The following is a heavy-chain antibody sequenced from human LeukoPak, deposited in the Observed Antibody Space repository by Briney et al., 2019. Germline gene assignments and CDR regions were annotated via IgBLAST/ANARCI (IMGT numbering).Heavy chain of an antibody. CDR2: INPNSGGT. CDR3: SRETDSSWD. D-gene: IGHD6-13*01. CDR1: GYTFTDYY. V-gene: IGHV1-2*02. J-gene: IGHJ4*02. Sequence: ASVKVSCKASGYTFTDYYMHWVRQAPGQGLEWMGWINPNSGGTNSAQKFQGRVTMARDPSISTAYMELSSLISDDTAVYYRSRETDSSWDWGQGTLVTVSS.